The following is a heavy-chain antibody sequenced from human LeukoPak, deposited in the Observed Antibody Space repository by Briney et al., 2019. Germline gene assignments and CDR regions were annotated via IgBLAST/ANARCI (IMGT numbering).Heavy chain of an antibody. CDR3: AKAVAAAGRFGFDP. V-gene: IGHV4-59*01. D-gene: IGHD6-13*01. J-gene: IGHJ5*02. CDR2: IYNSGST. Sequence: LETLSLTCTVSGGAISTYYWSWIRQPPGKGLEWIGYIYNSGSTNYNPSLQSRVTISVDTSKNQFSLKLTSVTAADTAVYYCAKAVAAAGRFGFDPWGQGTLVTVSS. CDR1: GGAISTYY.